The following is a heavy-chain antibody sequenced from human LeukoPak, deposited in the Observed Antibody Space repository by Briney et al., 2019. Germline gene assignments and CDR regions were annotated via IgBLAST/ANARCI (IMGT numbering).Heavy chain of an antibody. Sequence: SETLSLTCTVPGGSISSYYWSWIRQPPGKGLEWIGYIYYSGSTNYNPSLKSRVTLSVDTSKTQFSLRLSSVTAADTAVYCCAREDSGSYYNYYYFYMDVWGKGTTVTISS. CDR2: IYYSGST. V-gene: IGHV4-59*12. CDR3: AREDSGSYYNYYYFYMDV. J-gene: IGHJ6*03. D-gene: IGHD3-10*01. CDR1: GGSISSYY.